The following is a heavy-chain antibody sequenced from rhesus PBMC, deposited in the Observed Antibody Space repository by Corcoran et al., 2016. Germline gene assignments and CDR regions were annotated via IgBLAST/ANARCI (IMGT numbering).Heavy chain of an antibody. CDR3: TRYLRSNFYFDY. V-gene: IGHV2-1*01. J-gene: IGHJ4*01. D-gene: IGHD2-15*01. Sequence: QVTLKESGPALVKPTQTLTLTCILSGFSLNTTGMCVGCLRHPPGKTLEWLAHIYWDDDKRLSTSLKSRLTISKDTSKNQVVLTMTNMDPVDTATYYCTRYLRSNFYFDYWGQGVLVTVSS. CDR1: GFSLNTTGMC. CDR2: IYWDDDK.